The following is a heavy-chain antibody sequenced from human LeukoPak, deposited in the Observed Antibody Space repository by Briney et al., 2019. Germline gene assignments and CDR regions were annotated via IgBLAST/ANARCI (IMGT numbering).Heavy chain of an antibody. D-gene: IGHD3-16*01. CDR1: GFNFGDYP. CDR2: ISYDASNE. V-gene: IGHV3-30-3*01. J-gene: IGHJ4*02. CDR3: ARDFGANYYFDY. Sequence: PGESLRLSCAASGFNFGDYPMHWVRQAPGKGLEWVALISYDASNEYYADSVKGRFTISRDNAKNSLYLQMNSLRAEDTAVYYCARDFGANYYFDYWGQGTLVTVSS.